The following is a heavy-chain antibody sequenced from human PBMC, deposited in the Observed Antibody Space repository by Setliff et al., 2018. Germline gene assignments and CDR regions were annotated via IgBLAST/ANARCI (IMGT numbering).Heavy chain of an antibody. CDR3: RRLVRYCIRATCQRASGGDF. J-gene: IGHJ4*02. CDR1: GYSFTSRY. Sequence: GASVKVSCKTSGYSFTSRYMHWVRQAPGQGLEWVGWISGYTGKTYYAPKLEGRVTLTTDTSTSTAFMEMRNLSSDDTAVYYCRRLVRYCIRATCQRASGGDFWGQGTLVTVSS. CDR2: ISGYTGKT. V-gene: IGHV1-18*04. D-gene: IGHD2-2*01.